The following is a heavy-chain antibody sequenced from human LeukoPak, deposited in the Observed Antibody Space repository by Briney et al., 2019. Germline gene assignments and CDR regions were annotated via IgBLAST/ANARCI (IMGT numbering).Heavy chain of an antibody. CDR1: GFTFSSYG. J-gene: IGHJ3*02. D-gene: IGHD3-3*01. V-gene: IGHV3-30*02. CDR2: IRYDGSNK. CDR3: ARGTRTDFWSGYFPHAFDI. Sequence: GGSLRLSCAASGFTFSSYGMHWVRQAPGKGLEWVAFIRYDGSNKYYADSVKGRFTISRDNAKNTLYLQMNSLRAEDTAVYYCARGTRTDFWSGYFPHAFDIWGQGTMVTVSS.